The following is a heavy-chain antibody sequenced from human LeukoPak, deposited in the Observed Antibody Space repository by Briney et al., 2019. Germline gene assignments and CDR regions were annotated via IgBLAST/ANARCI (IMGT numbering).Heavy chain of an antibody. CDR1: GFTFSSYA. Sequence: GGSLRLSCAASGFTFSSYAMHWVRQAPGKGLEWVAVISYDGSNKYYADSVKGRFTISRDNSKNTLSLQMNSLRAEDTAVYYCARDPTGSYNFDHWGQGTLVTVSS. J-gene: IGHJ4*02. V-gene: IGHV3-30-3*01. D-gene: IGHD3-10*01. CDR3: ARDPTGSYNFDH. CDR2: ISYDGSNK.